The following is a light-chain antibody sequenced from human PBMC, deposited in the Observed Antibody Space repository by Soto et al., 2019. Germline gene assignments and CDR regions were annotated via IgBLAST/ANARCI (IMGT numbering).Light chain of an antibody. V-gene: IGKV3-20*01. CDR3: QQFGSYPLT. J-gene: IGKJ4*01. CDR1: QSGSNNY. Sequence: EIVLTKSPSTLSLSPGERATLSCRASQSGSNNYLDWYQQKSVQAPRFLIYATLNRATGIPDRFSGGGSGTDFPLTSSRLEPEDVAVYYCQQFGSYPLTFGGGTKVEIK. CDR2: ATL.